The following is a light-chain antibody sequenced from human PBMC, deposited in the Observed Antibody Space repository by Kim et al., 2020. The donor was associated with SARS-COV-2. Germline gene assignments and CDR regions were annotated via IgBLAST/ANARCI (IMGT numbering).Light chain of an antibody. CDR3: QVWDSSSDHHVV. CDR1: NIGSKS. CDR2: YDS. Sequence: PGKTARSTCGGNNIGSKSVHWYQQKPGQAPVPVIYYDSDRPSGIPERFSGSNSGNTATLTISRVEAGDEADYYCQVWDSSSDHHVVFGGGTQLTVL. V-gene: IGLV3-21*04. J-gene: IGLJ2*01.